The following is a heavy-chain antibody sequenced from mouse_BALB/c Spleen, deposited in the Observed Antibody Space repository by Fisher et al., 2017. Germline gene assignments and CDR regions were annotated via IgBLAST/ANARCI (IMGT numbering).Heavy chain of an antibody. Sequence: KFKGKATLTVDESSSTAYMQLSSLTSEDSAVYYCASHWALYAMDYWGQGTSVTVSS. CDR3: ASHWALYAMDY. J-gene: IGHJ4*01. D-gene: IGHD4-1*01. V-gene: IGHV1-69*02.